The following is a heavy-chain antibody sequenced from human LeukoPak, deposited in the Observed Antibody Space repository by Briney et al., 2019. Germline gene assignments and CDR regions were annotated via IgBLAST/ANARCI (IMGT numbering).Heavy chain of an antibody. CDR3: AGANVLLWFGEYPNFDY. CDR1: GFTFSSYE. J-gene: IGHJ4*02. D-gene: IGHD3-10*01. CDR2: ISSSGSTI. Sequence: GGSLRLSCAASGFTFSSYEMNWVRQAPGKGLEWVSYISSSGSTIYYADSVKGRFTISRDNAKNSLYLQMNSLRAEDTAVYYCAGANVLLWFGEYPNFDYWGQGTLVTVSS. V-gene: IGHV3-48*03.